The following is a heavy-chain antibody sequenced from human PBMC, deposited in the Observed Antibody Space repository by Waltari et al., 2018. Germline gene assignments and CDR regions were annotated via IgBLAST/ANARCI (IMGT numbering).Heavy chain of an antibody. CDR3: AREEGTMVRGVIFSAFDI. V-gene: IGHV1-69*12. CDR1: GGTFSRYR. Sequence: QVQLVQSGAEVKKPGSSVKVSCKASGGTFSRYRNSWVRQAPGQGLEWMGGSIPIFGSAHYAQKFRGRVTLTADESSSTGYMELSSLRSDDTAVYYCAREEGTMVRGVIFSAFDIWGQGTMVTVSS. D-gene: IGHD3-10*01. CDR2: SIPIFGSA. J-gene: IGHJ3*02.